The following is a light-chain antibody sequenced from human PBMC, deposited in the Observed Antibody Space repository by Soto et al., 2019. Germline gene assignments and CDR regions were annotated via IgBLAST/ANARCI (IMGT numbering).Light chain of an antibody. V-gene: IGLV2-14*01. CDR1: SSDVGGYNY. J-gene: IGLJ1*01. Sequence: QSVLTQPASVSRSPGQSIAISCIGSSSDVGGYNYVSWHQQHPGKAPKVVIYDVSNRPSGVSDRFSGSKSGNTASLTISGLQAEAEADYYCSSYTSSSTYVFGTGTKVTVL. CDR2: DVS. CDR3: SSYTSSSTYV.